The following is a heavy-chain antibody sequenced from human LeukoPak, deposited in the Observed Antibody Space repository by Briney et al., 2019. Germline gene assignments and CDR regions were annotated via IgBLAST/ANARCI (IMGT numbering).Heavy chain of an antibody. D-gene: IGHD5-24*01. V-gene: IGHV3-21*01. J-gene: IGHJ6*03. CDR2: ISSSSSYI. Sequence: PGGSLRLSCAASGFTFSSYSMNWVRQAPGKGLEWVSSISSSSSYIYYADSVKGRFTISRDNAKNSLYLQMNSLRAEDTAVYYCARGSRDGYPNHYYYYMDVWGKGTTVTVSS. CDR1: GFTFSSYS. CDR3: ARGSRDGYPNHYYYYMDV.